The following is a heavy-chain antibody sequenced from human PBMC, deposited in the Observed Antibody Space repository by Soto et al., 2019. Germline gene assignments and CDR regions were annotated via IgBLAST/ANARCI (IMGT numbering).Heavy chain of an antibody. D-gene: IGHD1-26*01. V-gene: IGHV3-23*01. Sequence: EVQLLESGGGLVQPGGSLRLSCAASGFTFSSYAMSWVRQAPGKGLEWVSAISGSGGSTYYADSVKGRFTISRDNSKNRLYVKINSGGAEDRAVYSCAKGFWGGGGATTWYYYGMDVGGQGPTVTVSS. CDR2: ISGSGGST. CDR3: AKGFWGGGGATTWYYYGMDV. CDR1: GFTFSSYA. J-gene: IGHJ6*02.